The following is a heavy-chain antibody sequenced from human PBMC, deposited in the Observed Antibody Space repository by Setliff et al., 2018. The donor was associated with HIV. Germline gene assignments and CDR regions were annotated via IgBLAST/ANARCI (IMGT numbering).Heavy chain of an antibody. V-gene: IGHV5-51*01. CDR2: IFPADSGT. Sequence: PGESLKISCRGFGYSFGDYWIGWVRQKPGKGLEWMGIIFPADSGTSVSPSFQGQVSISADRSTYAAFLQWTSLKASDTGMYFCARHRVDTSMLVVKSPGAFDLWGQGTLVTVSS. J-gene: IGHJ3*01. CDR1: GYSFGDYW. D-gene: IGHD3-22*01. CDR3: ARHRVDTSMLVVKSPGAFDL.